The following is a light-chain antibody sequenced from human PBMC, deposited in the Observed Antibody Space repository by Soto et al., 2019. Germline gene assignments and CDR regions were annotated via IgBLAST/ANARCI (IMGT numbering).Light chain of an antibody. Sequence: QSALTQPASVSGSPGQSIIISCTGTSDDIGANNYVSWYQHHPGKAPKILIYEAANRPSGISHRFSGSKSGNTASLTISGLQAEDEADYFCTSYTSASTLVFGGGTKLTVL. CDR3: TSYTSASTLV. CDR1: SDDIGANNY. V-gene: IGLV2-14*01. J-gene: IGLJ2*01. CDR2: EAA.